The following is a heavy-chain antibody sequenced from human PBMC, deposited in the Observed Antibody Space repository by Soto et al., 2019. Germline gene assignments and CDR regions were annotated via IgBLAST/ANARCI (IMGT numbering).Heavy chain of an antibody. V-gene: IGHV3-21*01. CDR2: ISSSSSYI. J-gene: IGHJ6*02. CDR3: ARDFMRAAATPGYYYYGMDV. D-gene: IGHD6-13*01. CDR1: GFTFSSYS. Sequence: GGSLRLSCAASGFTFSSYSMNWVRQAPGKGLEWVSSISSSSSYIYYADSVKGRFTISRDNAKNSLYLQMNSLRAEDTAVYYCARDFMRAAATPGYYYYGMDVWGQGTTVTVSS.